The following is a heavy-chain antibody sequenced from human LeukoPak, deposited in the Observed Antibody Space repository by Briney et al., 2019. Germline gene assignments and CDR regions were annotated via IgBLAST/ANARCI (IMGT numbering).Heavy chain of an antibody. V-gene: IGHV1-8*01. CDR2: MNPNSGNT. CDR3: ARGPPNWGYDY. J-gene: IGHJ4*02. D-gene: IGHD7-27*01. Sequence: GASVKVSCKTSGYTFTSYDINWVRQATGQGLEWMGWMNPNSGNTGYAQKFQGRFTMTMNTSISTAYLDLRSLRSEDTAVYYCARGPPNWGYDYWGPGTLVTVSS. CDR1: GYTFTSYD.